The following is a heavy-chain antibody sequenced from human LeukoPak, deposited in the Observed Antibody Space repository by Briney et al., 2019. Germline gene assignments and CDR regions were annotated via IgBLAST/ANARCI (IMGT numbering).Heavy chain of an antibody. CDR3: ARDRESSSWFDY. D-gene: IGHD6-13*01. V-gene: IGHV3-21*01. CDR2: ISSSSSYI. J-gene: IGHJ4*02. Sequence: PGGSLRLYCAASGFTFSTYSMNWVRQAPGKGLEWVSSISSSSSYIYYADSVKGRFTISRDNAKNSLYLQMNSLRAEDTAVYYCARDRESSSWFDYWGQGTLVTVSS. CDR1: GFTFSTYS.